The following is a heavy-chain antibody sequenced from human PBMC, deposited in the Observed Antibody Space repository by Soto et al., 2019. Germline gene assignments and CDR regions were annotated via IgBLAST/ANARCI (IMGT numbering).Heavy chain of an antibody. CDR1: GFTFSNFA. CDR3: AKRLTSGDEGF. V-gene: IGHV3-23*01. Sequence: HPGGSLRLSCAASGFTFSNFAMMWVRQAPGEGLECVSAISAGGVATYYADSVKGRFTVSRDNSKDTLYLQMNSLRGEDTAVYFCAKRLTSGDEGFWGRGTLVTVSS. J-gene: IGHJ4*02. D-gene: IGHD2-21*02. CDR2: ISAGGVAT.